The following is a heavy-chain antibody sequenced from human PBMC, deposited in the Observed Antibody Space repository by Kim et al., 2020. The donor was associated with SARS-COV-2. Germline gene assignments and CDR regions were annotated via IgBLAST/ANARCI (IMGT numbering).Heavy chain of an antibody. V-gene: IGHV4-38-2*02. Sequence: SETLSLTCSVSGYSIRTHHYWGWIRQPPGKGLEWIGSIYHTGDTFYNSSLTSRVTIYVDTSKNQFSLRLSSVTAADTAVYYCARHNFMDVWGQGTTVTVSS. CDR2: IYHTGDT. J-gene: IGHJ6*02. CDR1: GYSIRTHHY. CDR3: ARHNFMDV.